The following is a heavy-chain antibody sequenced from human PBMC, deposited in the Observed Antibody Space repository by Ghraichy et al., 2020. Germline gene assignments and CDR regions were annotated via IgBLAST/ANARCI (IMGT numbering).Heavy chain of an antibody. J-gene: IGHJ4*02. V-gene: IGHV3-7*03. CDR3: TRVTWTASG. CDR1: GFTFSNYW. Sequence: LSLTCAASGFTFSNYWMSWVRQAPGKGLEWVATIKEDGSDKYYVDSVKGRFTVSRDNAKNSLFLQMNSLRVEDTAFYYFTRVTWTASGWGQGTLVTVSS. D-gene: IGHD3-10*01. CDR2: IKEDGSDK.